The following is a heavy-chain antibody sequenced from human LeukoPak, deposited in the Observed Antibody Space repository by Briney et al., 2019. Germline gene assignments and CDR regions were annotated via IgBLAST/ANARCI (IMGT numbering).Heavy chain of an antibody. V-gene: IGHV4-38-2*01. J-gene: IGHJ3*02. CDR1: GYSISGGYY. D-gene: IGHD3-10*01. CDR2: IYHSGST. Sequence: SETLSLTCAVSGYSISGGYYWGWIRQPPGKGLEWIGSIYHSGSTYYNPSLKSRVTISVDTSKNQFSLKLSSVTAADTAVYYCARPGGYAFDIWGQGTMVTVSS. CDR3: ARPGGYAFDI.